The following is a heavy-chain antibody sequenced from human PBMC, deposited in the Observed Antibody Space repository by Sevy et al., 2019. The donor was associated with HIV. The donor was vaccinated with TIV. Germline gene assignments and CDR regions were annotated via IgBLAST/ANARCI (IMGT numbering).Heavy chain of an antibody. Sequence: KQSQTLSLTCAISGDSVSKNSVTWNWIRQSPSRGLEWLGRPYYRTKWYNEAVASEKSRIPVSPDTSKNQFALLMNSVTPEDTAIYYCARGGGGTAAGKFDSWGQGTLVTVSS. J-gene: IGHJ4*02. D-gene: IGHD6-13*01. CDR2: PYYRTKWYN. V-gene: IGHV6-1*01. CDR1: GDSVSKNSVT. CDR3: ARGGGGTAAGKFDS.